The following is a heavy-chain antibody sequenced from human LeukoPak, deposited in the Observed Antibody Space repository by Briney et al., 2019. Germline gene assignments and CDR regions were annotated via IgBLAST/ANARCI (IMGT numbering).Heavy chain of an antibody. CDR3: ARETSQKGAHYMDV. V-gene: IGHV4-59*01. CDR1: GGSISSYY. D-gene: IGHD3-16*01. Sequence: SETLSLTCTVSGGSISSYYWSWIRQPPRKGLEYIGYIYYSGYTNFNPSLKSRVTISGDTSKNQFSLKLSSVTAADTAVYYCARETSQKGAHYMDVWGKGTTVTISS. J-gene: IGHJ6*03. CDR2: IYYSGYT.